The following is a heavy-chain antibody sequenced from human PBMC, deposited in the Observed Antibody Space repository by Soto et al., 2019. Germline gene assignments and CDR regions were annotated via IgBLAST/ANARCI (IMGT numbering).Heavy chain of an antibody. J-gene: IGHJ4*02. CDR1: GFTFSTYA. Sequence: EVQLLESGGGLVQPGGSLRLSCAASGFTFSTYAMSWVRQAPGKGLEWISAISSSGDTTYYADSVKGRFTFSRDNSKNTGYLQMNGLRAENTAIYYCAKVTQLRFGGGWDYWGQGALVTVSS. V-gene: IGHV3-23*01. CDR2: ISSSGDTT. CDR3: AKVTQLRFGGGWDY. D-gene: IGHD3-16*01.